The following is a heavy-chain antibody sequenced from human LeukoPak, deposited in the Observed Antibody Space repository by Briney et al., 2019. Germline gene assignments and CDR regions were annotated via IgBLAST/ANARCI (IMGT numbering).Heavy chain of an antibody. D-gene: IGHD3-10*01. CDR3: ARDELVRGVIITPYHYFGY. Sequence: ASVKVSCKASGYTFTDYYLHWVRQAPGQGLEWMGWINPNSGDTDYAQKFQGRVTMTRDTSISTAYMELSRLRSDDTAVYYCARDELVRGVIITPYHYFGYWGQGTLVTVSS. J-gene: IGHJ4*02. V-gene: IGHV1-2*02. CDR2: INPNSGDT. CDR1: GYTFTDYY.